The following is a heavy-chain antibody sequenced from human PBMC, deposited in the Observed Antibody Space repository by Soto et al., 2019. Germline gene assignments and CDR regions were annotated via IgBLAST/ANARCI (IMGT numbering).Heavy chain of an antibody. D-gene: IGHD5-12*01. Sequence: LRLSCAASGFTFSSYAMSWVRHAPGKGLEWVSAISGSGGSTYYADSVKGRFTISRDNSKNTLYLQMNSLRAEDTAVYYCAKDWMATEANFDYWGRGILVTVSS. J-gene: IGHJ4*02. CDR1: GFTFSSYA. CDR2: ISGSGGST. CDR3: AKDWMATEANFDY. V-gene: IGHV3-23*01.